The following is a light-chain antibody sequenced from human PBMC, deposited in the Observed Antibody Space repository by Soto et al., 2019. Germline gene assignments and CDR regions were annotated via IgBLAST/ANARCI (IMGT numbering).Light chain of an antibody. J-gene: IGKJ4*01. Sequence: EIVMTQSPATLSVSPGERATLSCRASQSVSSNLAWYQQKPGQAPRLLIYGASTRATGIPARFSGSGSGTEFTLTISSLQSEDFALYSCQQNNNLPLTFGGGTKVEI. CDR3: QQNNNLPLT. CDR1: QSVSSN. CDR2: GAS. V-gene: IGKV3-15*01.